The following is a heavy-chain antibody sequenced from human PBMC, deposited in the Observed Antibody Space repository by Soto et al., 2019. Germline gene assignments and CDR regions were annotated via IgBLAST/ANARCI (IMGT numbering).Heavy chain of an antibody. CDR2: VNGGNGNK. V-gene: IGHV1-3*01. CDR1: GLAFIHHA. Sequence: GASMKVSCKTSGLAFIHHALHWVRQAPGQGLEWMGWVNGGNGNKKYSQKFQGRVTITRDTSASTVYVELSSLRSEDTAVYYCASGGGLTKVFEYWGQGTLVTVSS. D-gene: IGHD3-16*01. CDR3: ASGGGLTKVFEY. J-gene: IGHJ4*02.